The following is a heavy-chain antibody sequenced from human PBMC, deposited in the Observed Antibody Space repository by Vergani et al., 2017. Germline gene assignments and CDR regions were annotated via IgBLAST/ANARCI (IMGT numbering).Heavy chain of an antibody. V-gene: IGHV4-59*01. CDR2: IYYSGST. J-gene: IGHJ4*02. Sequence: QVQLQESGPGLVKPSETLSLTCTVSGGSISSYYWSWIRQPPGKGLEWIGYIYYSGSTNYNPSLKSRVTISVDTSKNQFSLKLSSVTAADTAVYYCAKHALGYYYDSSGYLYYFDYWGQGTLVTVSS. D-gene: IGHD3-22*01. CDR3: AKHALGYYYDSSGYLYYFDY. CDR1: GGSISSYY.